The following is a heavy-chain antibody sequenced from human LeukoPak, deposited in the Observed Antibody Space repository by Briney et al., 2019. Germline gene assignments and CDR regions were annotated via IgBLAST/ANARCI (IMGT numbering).Heavy chain of an antibody. CDR1: GFTFSSYA. V-gene: IGHV3-11*01. D-gene: IGHD5-18*01. CDR2: ISSSGSTI. Sequence: GGSLRLSCAASGFTFSSYAMSWIRQAPGKGLEWVSYISSSGSTIYYADSVKGRFTISRDNAKNSLYLQMNSLRAEDTAVYYCARDRGYSYANRYWYFDLWGRGTLVTVSS. CDR3: ARDRGYSYANRYWYFDL. J-gene: IGHJ2*01.